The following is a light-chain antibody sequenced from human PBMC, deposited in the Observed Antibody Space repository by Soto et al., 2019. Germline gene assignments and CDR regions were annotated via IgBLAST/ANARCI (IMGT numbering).Light chain of an antibody. J-gene: IGLJ1*01. V-gene: IGLV2-14*03. CDR3: NSFTTTNPYV. Sequence: QFVLTQPASVSGSPGQSITISCTGASSDVGGFDHVSWYQQHPGKVPRLLIYDVSSRPSGVSDRFSGSKSGNTASLTISGLQAEDEADYYCNSFTTTNPYVFGTGTKLTVL. CDR2: DVS. CDR1: SSDVGGFDH.